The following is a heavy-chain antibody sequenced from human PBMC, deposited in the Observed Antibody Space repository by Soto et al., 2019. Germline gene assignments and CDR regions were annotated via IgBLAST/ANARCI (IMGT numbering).Heavy chain of an antibody. CDR3: ARELKSSIVVVPAAIERSPSYYMDV. V-gene: IGHV1-2*04. CDR2: INPNSGGT. Sequence: ASVKVSCKASGYTFTGYYMHWVRQAPGQGLEWMGWINPNSGGTNYAQKFQGWVTMTRDTSISTAYMELSRLRSDDTAVYYCARELKSSIVVVPAAIERSPSYYMDVWGKGTTVTVSS. CDR1: GYTFTGYY. D-gene: IGHD2-2*01. J-gene: IGHJ6*03.